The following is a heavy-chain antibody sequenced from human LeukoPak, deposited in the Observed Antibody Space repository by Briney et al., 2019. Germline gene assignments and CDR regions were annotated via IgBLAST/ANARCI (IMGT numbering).Heavy chain of an antibody. CDR3: ATGEKGRNWWDGLQH. J-gene: IGHJ1*01. CDR2: INPDSGDT. CDR1: AYTFSGNY. V-gene: IGHV1-2*02. Sequence: ASVKVSCKASAYTFSGNYMHWLRQAPGQGLEWMGWINPDSGDTTYVQKFQGRGTMTRATSISTAYMEVNSLRNDDTAIYYCATGEKGRNWWDGLQHWGQGTLVTVSS. D-gene: IGHD2-8*02.